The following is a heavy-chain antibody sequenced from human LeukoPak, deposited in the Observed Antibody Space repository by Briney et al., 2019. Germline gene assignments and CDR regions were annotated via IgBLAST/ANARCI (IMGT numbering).Heavy chain of an antibody. CDR1: GFTFSSYW. J-gene: IGHJ4*02. D-gene: IGHD3-3*01. CDR2: IKQDGSEK. V-gene: IGHV3-7*01. Sequence: GGSLRLXCAASGFTFSSYWMSWVRQAPGKGLEWVANIKQDGSEKYYVDSVKGRFTISRDNAKNSLYLQMNSLRAEDTAVYYCARAPYYDFWSGYPPDYWGQGTLVTVSS. CDR3: ARAPYYDFWSGYPPDY.